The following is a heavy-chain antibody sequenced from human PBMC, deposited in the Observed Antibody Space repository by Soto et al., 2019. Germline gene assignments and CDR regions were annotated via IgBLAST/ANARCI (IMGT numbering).Heavy chain of an antibody. V-gene: IGHV1-69*13. D-gene: IGHD3-22*01. J-gene: IGHJ5*02. CDR3: ALMGITMIVVALDP. Sequence: SVKVSCKASGGTFSSYAISWVRQAPGQGLEWMGGIIPIFGTAHYAQKFQGRVTITADESTSTAYMELSSLRSEDTAVYYCALMGITMIVVALDPWGQGTLVPVAA. CDR1: GGTFSSYA. CDR2: IIPIFGTA.